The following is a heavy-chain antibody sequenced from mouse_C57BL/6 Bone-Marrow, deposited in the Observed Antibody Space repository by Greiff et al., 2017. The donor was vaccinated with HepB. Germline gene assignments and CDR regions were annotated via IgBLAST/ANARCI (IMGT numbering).Heavy chain of an antibody. CDR1: GFTFSSYA. D-gene: IGHD2-2*01. J-gene: IGHJ4*01. V-gene: IGHV5-4*01. CDR3: ARDLLWLRRDYYAMDY. CDR2: ISDGGSYT. Sequence: EVKLVESGGGLVKPGGSLKLSCAASGFTFSSYAMSWVRQTPEKRLEWVATISDGGSYTYYPDNVKGRFTISRDNAKNNLYLQMSHLKSEDTAMYYCARDLLWLRRDYYAMDYWGQGTSVTVSS.